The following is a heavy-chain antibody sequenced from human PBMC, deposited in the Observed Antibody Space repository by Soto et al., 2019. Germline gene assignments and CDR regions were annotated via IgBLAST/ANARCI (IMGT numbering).Heavy chain of an antibody. Sequence: ASVKVSCKASGYSFTRYGIAWARQAPGQGLEWMGWMNPNSGNTGYAQKFQGRVTMTRNTSISTAYMELSSLRSEDTAVYYCAGGIRKNYWGQGTLVT. CDR3: AGGIRKNY. J-gene: IGHJ4*02. CDR2: MNPNSGNT. V-gene: IGHV1-8*01. CDR1: GYSFTRYG.